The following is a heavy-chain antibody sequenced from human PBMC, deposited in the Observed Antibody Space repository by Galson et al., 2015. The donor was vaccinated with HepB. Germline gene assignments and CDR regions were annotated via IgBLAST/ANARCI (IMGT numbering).Heavy chain of an antibody. J-gene: IGHJ4*02. Sequence: SLRLSCAASGFTVSKNYMSWLRQAQGKGLEWVSDIYSGGYTYYADSVKGRCTISRDNSENTLYLQMNSLRVEDTAVYYCARENDWSYDSWGQGTLVTVSS. V-gene: IGHV3-66*01. CDR3: ARENDWSYDS. CDR2: IYSGGYT. CDR1: GFTVSKNY. D-gene: IGHD2-21*01.